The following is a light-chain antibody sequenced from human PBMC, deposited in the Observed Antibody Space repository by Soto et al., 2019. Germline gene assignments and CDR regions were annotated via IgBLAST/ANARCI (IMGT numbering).Light chain of an antibody. CDR3: QQYGYSPIT. J-gene: IGKJ5*01. CDR1: QSVSNNY. V-gene: IGKV3-20*01. CDR2: GAS. Sequence: EPLMTQSPGALSLSPGERATLPCRASQSVSNNYLAWYQQKPGQAPRLLIYGASNRATGIPDRFSGSGSGTDFTLTISRLEPEDFVVYYCQQYGYSPITFGQGTRLEIK.